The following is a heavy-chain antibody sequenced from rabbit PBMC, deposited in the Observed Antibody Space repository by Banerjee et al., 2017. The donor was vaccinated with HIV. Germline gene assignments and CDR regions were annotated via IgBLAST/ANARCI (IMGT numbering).Heavy chain of an antibody. D-gene: IGHD8-1*01. V-gene: IGHV1S45*01. CDR1: GFSFSNQYV. CDR2: INTSSGNT. CDR3: ARDYVGDSYSAFDL. J-gene: IGHJ4*01. Sequence: QEQLEESGGGLVKPEGSLTLTCKASGFSFSNQYVLCWARQAPGKGLEWIACINTSSGNTVYASWAKGRFTLSKTSSTTVTLQMTSLTAADTATYFCARDYVGDSYSAFDLWGPGTLVTVS.